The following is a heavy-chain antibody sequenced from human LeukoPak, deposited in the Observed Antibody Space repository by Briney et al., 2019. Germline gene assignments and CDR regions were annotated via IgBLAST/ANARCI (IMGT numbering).Heavy chain of an antibody. Sequence: SETLSLTCAVYGGSFSGYYWSWIRQPPGKGLEWIGEINHSGSTNYNPSLKSRVTISVDTSKNQFSLKLSSVTAADTAVYYCARARYCSGGSCYSMNVRYYYYGMDVWGQGTTVTVSS. CDR3: ARARYCSGGSCYSMNVRYYYYGMDV. D-gene: IGHD2-15*01. J-gene: IGHJ6*02. CDR1: GGSFSGYY. CDR2: INHSGST. V-gene: IGHV4-34*01.